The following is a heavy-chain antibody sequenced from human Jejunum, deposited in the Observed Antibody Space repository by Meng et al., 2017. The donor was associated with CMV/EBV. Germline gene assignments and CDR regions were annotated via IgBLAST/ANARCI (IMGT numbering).Heavy chain of an antibody. D-gene: IGHD3-10*01. V-gene: IGHV4-4*07. J-gene: IGHJ4*02. Sequence: LQQSGPGLVKPSATRSLTSTVSVASLSTYYWTWSRQPAGKGLEWIGHIYTGGATNYNPALKSRVTISVATPKTQFFLRLNSVTAADTAVYFCARASGFRGAKFDSWGQGLLVTVSS. CDR3: ARASGFRGAKFDS. CDR2: IYTGGAT. CDR1: VASLSTYY.